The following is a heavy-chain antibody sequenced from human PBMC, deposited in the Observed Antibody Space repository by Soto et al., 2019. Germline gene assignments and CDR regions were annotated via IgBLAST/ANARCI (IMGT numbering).Heavy chain of an antibody. V-gene: IGHV3-66*01. J-gene: IGHJ6*02. Sequence: PGGSLRLSCAASGFTVSSNYMSWVRQAPGKGLEWVSVIYSGGSTYYADSVKGRFTISRDNSKNTLYLQMNSLRAEDTAVYYCARDLGLWYDSSGYYHYYYYGMDVWGQGTTVTVSS. CDR1: GFTVSSNY. D-gene: IGHD3-22*01. CDR2: IYSGGST. CDR3: ARDLGLWYDSSGYYHYYYYGMDV.